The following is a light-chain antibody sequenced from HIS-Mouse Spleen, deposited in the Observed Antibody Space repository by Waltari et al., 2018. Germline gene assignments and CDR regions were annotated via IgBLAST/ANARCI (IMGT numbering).Light chain of an antibody. V-gene: IGLV2-8*01. J-gene: IGLJ1*01. CDR3: SSYAGSNNSLYV. Sequence: QSALTQPPSASGSPGRSVTIPCTGTITDVGGHTQFSLYQQHPGKAPNLTIYAVSKRPSRVPDRFSGSKSGNTASLTVSGLQAEDEADYYCSSYAGSNNSLYVFGTGTKVTVL. CDR1: ITDVGGHTQ. CDR2: AVS.